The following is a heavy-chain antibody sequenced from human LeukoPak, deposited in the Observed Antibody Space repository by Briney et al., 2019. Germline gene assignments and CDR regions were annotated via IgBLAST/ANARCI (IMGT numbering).Heavy chain of an antibody. CDR2: ISTNNGNA. V-gene: IGHV1-18*01. CDR1: GYTFTSYG. CDR3: ASVVVVPAAMRGYYYYYGMDV. D-gene: IGHD2-2*01. Sequence: ASVKVSCKTFGYTFTSYGISWVRQAPGQGLEWMGWISTNNGNANYVQNLQGRVTMTTDTSTSTAYMELRSLKSDDTAVYYCASVVVVPAAMRGYYYYYGMDVWGQGTTVTVSS. J-gene: IGHJ6*02.